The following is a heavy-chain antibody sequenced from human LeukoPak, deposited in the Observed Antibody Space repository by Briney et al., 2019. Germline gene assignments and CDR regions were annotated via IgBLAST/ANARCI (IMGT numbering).Heavy chain of an antibody. D-gene: IGHD5-18*01. CDR3: ARGVGQLWGDYFCGKAV. J-gene: IGHJ6*02. V-gene: IGHV4-34*01. CDR2: INHSGST. Sequence: SETLSLTCAVYGGSFSGYYWSWIRQPPGKGLEWIGEINHSGSTNYNPSLKSRVTISVDTSKNQFSLKLSSVTAADTAVYYCARGVGQLWGDYFCGKAVGGQGPGVTVTS. CDR1: GGSFSGYY.